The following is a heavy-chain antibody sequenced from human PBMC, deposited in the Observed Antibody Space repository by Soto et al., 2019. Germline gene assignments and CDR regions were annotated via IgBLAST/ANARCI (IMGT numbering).Heavy chain of an antibody. J-gene: IGHJ3*02. D-gene: IGHD2-8*02. V-gene: IGHV3-23*01. CDR2: ILVGGST. Sequence: GGSLRLSCAVSGFICSSYDMSWVRQAPGKGLEWVSTILVGGSTHYEDSVKGRFTISRDTSKNTVYLQMNSLTAGDTAVYYCAKATATGGGAFEICGQGTTVTVSS. CDR1: GFICSSYD. CDR3: AKATATGGGAFEI.